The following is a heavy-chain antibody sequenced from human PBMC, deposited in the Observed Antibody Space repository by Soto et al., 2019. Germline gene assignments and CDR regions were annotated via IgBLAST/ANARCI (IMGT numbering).Heavy chain of an antibody. V-gene: IGHV4-59*08. D-gene: IGHD3-3*01. CDR3: ARHGSVAIFGVVTANWFDP. Sequence: SETLSLTCTVSGGSISSYYWSWIRQPPGKGLEWIGYIYYSGSTNYNPSLKSRVTISVDTSKNQFSLKLSSVTAADTAVYYCARHGSVAIFGVVTANWFDPWGQGTLVTVS. J-gene: IGHJ5*02. CDR1: GGSISSYY. CDR2: IYYSGST.